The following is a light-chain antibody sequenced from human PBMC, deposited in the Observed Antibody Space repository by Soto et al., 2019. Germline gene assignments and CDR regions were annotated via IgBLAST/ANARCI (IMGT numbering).Light chain of an antibody. J-gene: IGLJ3*02. V-gene: IGLV8-61*01. CDR2: STN. CDR3: ALYVGSGIWV. Sequence: QAVVTQEPSFSVSPGRTVTLTCGLTSGSVSTSYYPSWYQQTPGQPPRTLIYSTNTRSSGVPDRFSGSILGNKAALTITGAQADDESDYYCALYVGSGIWVFGGGTKLT. CDR1: SGSVSTSYY.